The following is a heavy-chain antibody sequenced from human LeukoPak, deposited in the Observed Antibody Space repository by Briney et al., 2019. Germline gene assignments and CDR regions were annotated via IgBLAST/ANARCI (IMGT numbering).Heavy chain of an antibody. J-gene: IGHJ3*02. CDR2: MNPNSGNT. Sequence: ASVTVSCKASGYTFTSYDINWVRQAAGQGLEWMGWMNPNSGNTGYAQKFQGRVTMTRNTSITTAYMELSSLRSEDTAVYYCATGEFADNAFDIWGQGTRVTVSS. D-gene: IGHD3-10*01. CDR1: GYTFTSYD. CDR3: ATGEFADNAFDI. V-gene: IGHV1-8*01.